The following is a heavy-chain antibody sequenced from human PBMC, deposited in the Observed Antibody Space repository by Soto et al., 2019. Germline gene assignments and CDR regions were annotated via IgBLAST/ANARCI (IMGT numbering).Heavy chain of an antibody. V-gene: IGHV3-9*01. D-gene: IGHD2-2*01. CDR3: AKVGCSSTSCYALDY. CDR1: GFTFDDYA. CDR2: ISWNSGSI. J-gene: IGHJ4*02. Sequence: EVQLVESGGGLVQPGRSLRLSCAASGFTFDDYAMHWVRQAPGKSLEWVSGISWNSGSIGYADSVKGRFTISRDNAKNSLYLQMNSLRAEDTALYYCAKVGCSSTSCYALDYWGQGTLVTVSS.